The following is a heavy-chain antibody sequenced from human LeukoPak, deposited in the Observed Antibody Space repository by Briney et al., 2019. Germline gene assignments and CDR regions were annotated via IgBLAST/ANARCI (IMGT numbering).Heavy chain of an antibody. V-gene: IGHV1-2*02. D-gene: IGHD4-17*01. CDR2: INPNSGGT. Sequence: PGASVKVSCKASGYTFTDYYLHWVRQAPGQGLEWMGWINPNSGGTNYAQKFQGRVTLTRDTSISTAYMELTRLTSDDTAVYYCGRVFSVTMSGRRALDYWGQGTLVTVSS. CDR1: GYTFTDYY. CDR3: GRVFSVTMSGRRALDY. J-gene: IGHJ4*02.